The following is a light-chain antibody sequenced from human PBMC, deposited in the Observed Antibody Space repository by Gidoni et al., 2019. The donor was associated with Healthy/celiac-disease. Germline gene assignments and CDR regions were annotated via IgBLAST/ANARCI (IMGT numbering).Light chain of an antibody. Sequence: DIVLTKSPDSLAVSLGERATINCKSSQSVLYSSNNKNYLAWYQQKPGQPPKLHIYWASTRESGVPDRFSGGGSGTDFTLTIGSLQAEDVAVYYCQQYYSTPGTFXXXTKVEIK. CDR1: QSVLYSSNNKNY. V-gene: IGKV4-1*01. CDR3: QQYYSTPGT. CDR2: WAS. J-gene: IGKJ1*01.